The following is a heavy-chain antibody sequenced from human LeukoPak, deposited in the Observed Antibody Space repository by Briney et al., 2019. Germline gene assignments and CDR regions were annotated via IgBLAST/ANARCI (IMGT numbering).Heavy chain of an antibody. CDR1: GDSVSNNIAA. CDR3: ARDNADIVVVAATRFWFD. V-gene: IGHV6-1*01. D-gene: IGHD2-15*01. J-gene: IGHJ5*02. Sequence: SQTLSLTCVISGDSVSNNIAAWNWIRQSPSRGLEWLGRTYYRSTWSSDYGPSVKGRAYISADPSKNQFSLDLYSVTSEDTAMYFCARDNADIVVVAATRFWFD. CDR2: TYYRSTWSS.